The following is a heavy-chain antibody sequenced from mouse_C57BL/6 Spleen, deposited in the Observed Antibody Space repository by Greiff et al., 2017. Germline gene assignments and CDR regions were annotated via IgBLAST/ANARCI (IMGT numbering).Heavy chain of an antibody. J-gene: IGHJ2*01. D-gene: IGHD1-1*01. CDR1: GYTFTSYW. V-gene: IGHV1-59*01. CDR3: ALYCYGSSY. CDR2: IDPSDSYT. Sequence: QVQLQQPGAELVRPGTSVKLSCKASGYTFTSYWMHWVKQRPGQGLEWIGVIDPSDSYTNYNQKFKGKATLTVDTSSSTAYMQLSSLTSEDSAVYYCALYCYGSSYWGQGTTLTVSS.